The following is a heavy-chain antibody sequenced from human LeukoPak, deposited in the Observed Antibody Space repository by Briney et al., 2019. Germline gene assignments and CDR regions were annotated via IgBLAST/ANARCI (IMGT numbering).Heavy chain of an antibody. CDR1: GFTFNSYS. CDR2: ISGSGGST. D-gene: IGHD3-9*01. V-gene: IGHV3-23*01. Sequence: GGSLRLSCAASGFTFNSYSMNWVRQAPGKGLEWVSAISGSGGSTYYADSVKGRFTISRDNSKNTLYLQMNSLRAEDTALYYCARGSTHYDVLTGYHYYFDYWGQGTLVTVSS. CDR3: ARGSTHYDVLTGYHYYFDY. J-gene: IGHJ4*02.